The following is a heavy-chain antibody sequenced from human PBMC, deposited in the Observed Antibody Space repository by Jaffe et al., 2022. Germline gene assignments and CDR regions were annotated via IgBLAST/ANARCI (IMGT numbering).Heavy chain of an antibody. CDR3: AAIKLWVSPERCSGGSCYSLDGVNDAFDI. D-gene: IGHD2-15*01. CDR1: GGSISSSSYY. V-gene: IGHV4-39*01. Sequence: QLQLQESGPGLVKPSETLSLTCTVSGGSISSSSYYWGWIRQPPGKGLEWIGSIYYSGSTYYNPSLKSRVTISVDTSKNQFSLKLSSVTAADTAVYYCAAIKLWVSPERCSGGSCYSLDGVNDAFDIWGQGTMVTVSS. CDR2: IYYSGST. J-gene: IGHJ3*02.